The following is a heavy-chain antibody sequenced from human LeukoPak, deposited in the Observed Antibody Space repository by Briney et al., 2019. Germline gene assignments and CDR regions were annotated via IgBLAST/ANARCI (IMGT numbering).Heavy chain of an antibody. J-gene: IGHJ4*02. CDR3: AKDSRMYYYGSGSPEVPAFDY. D-gene: IGHD3-10*01. Sequence: PGGSLRLSCAASGFTFSSYGMHWVRQAPGKGLEWVAFIRYDGSNKYYADSVKGRFTISRDNSKNTLYLQMNSLRAEDTAVYYCAKDSRMYYYGSGSPEVPAFDYWGQGTLVTVSS. V-gene: IGHV3-30*02. CDR2: IRYDGSNK. CDR1: GFTFSSYG.